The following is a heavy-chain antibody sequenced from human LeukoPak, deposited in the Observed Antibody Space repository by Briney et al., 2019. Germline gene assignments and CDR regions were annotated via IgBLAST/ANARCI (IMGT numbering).Heavy chain of an antibody. J-gene: IGHJ4*02. CDR2: IGAGGTST. V-gene: IGHV3-23*01. Sequence: PGGSLRLSCAASGFTFNIYAMSWVRQAPGKGLEWVSGIGAGGTSTYYADSVKGRFSISRDNSRSTLYLQMNSLRAEDTAVYYCARDPAYGDSPRYYDYWGQGTLVTVSS. CDR3: ARDPAYGDSPRYYDY. D-gene: IGHD4-17*01. CDR1: GFTFNIYA.